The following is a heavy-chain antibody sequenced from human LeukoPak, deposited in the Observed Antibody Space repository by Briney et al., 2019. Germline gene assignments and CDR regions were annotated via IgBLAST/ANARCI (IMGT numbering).Heavy chain of an antibody. CDR1: GFTFRSYW. J-gene: IGHJ3*02. CDR3: TRSTSRAFDI. V-gene: IGHV3-7*01. CDR2: IKQDGTEK. Sequence: GGSLRLSCAASGFTFRSYWLNWVRQAPGEGLEWVANIKQDGTEKYYVDSVKGRFTISRDNADNSLFLQMDSLRAEDTAIYYCTRSTSRAFDIWGQGTVVTVSS.